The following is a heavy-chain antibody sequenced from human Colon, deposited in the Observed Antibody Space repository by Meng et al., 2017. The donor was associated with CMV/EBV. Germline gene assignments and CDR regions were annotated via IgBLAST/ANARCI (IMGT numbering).Heavy chain of an antibody. D-gene: IGHD3-9*01. CDR1: GFTFSNYW. CDR2: IREDGNKK. J-gene: IGHJ6*02. V-gene: IGHV3-7*01. Sequence: GESLKISCVASGFTFSNYWMSWVRQAPGKGLEWVANIREDGNKKYYVASLKGRFTISRDNAKNSLYLQVDSLRAEDTAVYYYARSRNALVPYYDIPSLWGQGTTVTVSS. CDR3: ARSRNALVPYYDIPSL.